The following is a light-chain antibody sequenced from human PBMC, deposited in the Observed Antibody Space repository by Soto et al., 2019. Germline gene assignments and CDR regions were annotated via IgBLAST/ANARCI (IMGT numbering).Light chain of an antibody. V-gene: IGLV1-40*01. CDR2: GNS. J-gene: IGLJ2*01. CDR3: QSYDSSLVGV. CDR1: SSNIGAGYD. Sequence: QSVLTQPPSVSGAPGQRVTISCTGGSSNIGAGYDVHWYQQLPGTAPKLLIYGNSNRPSGVPDRFSGSKSGTSASLAITGLQAEDEADYYCQSYDSSLVGVFGGGTKLTVL.